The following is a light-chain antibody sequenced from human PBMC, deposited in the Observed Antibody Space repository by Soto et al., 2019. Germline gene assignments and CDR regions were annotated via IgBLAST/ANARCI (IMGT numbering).Light chain of an antibody. Sequence: DLPMTQSPSTLSAAVGDRVTITCRASQSISTWLAWLQQRQGQAPKLLVYKASILQSGVPSRFSGSGSGSEFTLTISSLQPDDFATYDCQQYKRYPYTFGQGTKLEIK. J-gene: IGKJ2*01. V-gene: IGKV1-5*03. CDR3: QQYKRYPYT. CDR1: QSISTW. CDR2: KAS.